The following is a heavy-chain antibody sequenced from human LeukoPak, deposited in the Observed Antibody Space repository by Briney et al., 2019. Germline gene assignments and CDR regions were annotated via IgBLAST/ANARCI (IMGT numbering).Heavy chain of an antibody. Sequence: SETLSLTCAVSGGSISSSNWWSWVRQPPGKGLEWIGEIYHSGSTNYNPSLKSRVTISVDKSKNQFSLRLSSVTAADTAVYYCARAPRLWFGELLLGYWGQGTLVTVSS. D-gene: IGHD3-10*01. CDR1: GGSISSSNW. CDR2: IYHSGST. CDR3: ARAPRLWFGELLLGY. V-gene: IGHV4-4*02. J-gene: IGHJ4*02.